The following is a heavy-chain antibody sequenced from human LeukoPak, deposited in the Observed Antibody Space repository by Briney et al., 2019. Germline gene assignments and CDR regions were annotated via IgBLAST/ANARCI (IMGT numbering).Heavy chain of an antibody. V-gene: IGHV3-23*01. CDR1: GFTFSSYG. D-gene: IGHD5-24*01. Sequence: PGGSLRLSCAASGFTFSSYGMSWVRQAPGKGLEWVSAISGSGGSTYYADSVKGRFTISRDNSKNTVYLQINSLTAEDTAVYFCGRDSRWAQPDYWGQGTLVTVSS. CDR2: ISGSGGST. CDR3: GRDSRWAQPDY. J-gene: IGHJ4*02.